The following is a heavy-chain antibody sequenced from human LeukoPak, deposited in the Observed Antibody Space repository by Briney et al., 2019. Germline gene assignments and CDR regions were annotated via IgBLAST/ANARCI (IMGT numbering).Heavy chain of an antibody. J-gene: IGHJ6*02. CDR3: ATVYRLGIYYGMDV. Sequence: ASVKVSCKVSGYTLTELSMHWVRQAPGKGLEWMGGFDPEDGETIYAQKFQGRVTMTEDTSTDTAYMELSSLRSEDTAVYYCATVYRLGIYYGMDVWGRGTTVTVSS. CDR2: FDPEDGET. CDR1: GYTLTELS. D-gene: IGHD7-27*01. V-gene: IGHV1-24*01.